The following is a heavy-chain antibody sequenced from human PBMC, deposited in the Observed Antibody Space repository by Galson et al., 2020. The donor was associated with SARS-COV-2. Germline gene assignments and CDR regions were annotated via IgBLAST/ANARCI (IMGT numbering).Heavy chain of an antibody. CDR1: GGSFTEYY. CDR2: INHRGST. Sequence: SETLSLTCAVNGGSFTEYYWTWIRQPPGKGLEWIGKINHRGSTNYNPSLKSRVTISVDTSKNQFSLTLRSVTAADTAVYYCARGALGIEFVVMMATFPAKCYFDSWGQGALGTVAS. J-gene: IGHJ4*02. V-gene: IGHV4-34*01. D-gene: IGHD2-21*01. CDR3: ARGALGIEFVVMMATFPAKCYFDS.